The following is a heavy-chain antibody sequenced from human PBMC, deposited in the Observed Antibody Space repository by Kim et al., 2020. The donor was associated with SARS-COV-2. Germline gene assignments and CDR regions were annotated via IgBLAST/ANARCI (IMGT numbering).Heavy chain of an antibody. Sequence: QGFTGRFVFSLDTSVSAAYLQISSLKAEDTAVYYCAREHKDGYNRYFDYWGQGTLVTVSS. D-gene: IGHD5-12*01. CDR3: AREHKDGYNRYFDY. J-gene: IGHJ4*02. V-gene: IGHV7-4-1*02.